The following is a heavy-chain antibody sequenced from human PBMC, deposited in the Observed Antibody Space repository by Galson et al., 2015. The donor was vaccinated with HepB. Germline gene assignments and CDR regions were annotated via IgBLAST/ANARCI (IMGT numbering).Heavy chain of an antibody. CDR2: INSSGST. CDR1: GGSLSGYY. D-gene: IGHD3-16*01. J-gene: IGHJ4*02. CDR3: ARFGMQLVIPY. Sequence: SETLSLTCAVSGGSLSGYYWSWIRQSPGKGLEWIGEINSSGSTNYNPSLKSRITLSVDTSNNQFTLKLSSVSAADTAVYYCARFGMQLVIPYRGQGTLVTVSS. V-gene: IGHV4-34*01.